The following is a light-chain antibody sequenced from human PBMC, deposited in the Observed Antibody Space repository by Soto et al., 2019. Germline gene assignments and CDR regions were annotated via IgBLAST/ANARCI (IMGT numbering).Light chain of an antibody. J-gene: IGKJ2*01. CDR1: QSVLYSSNHKNY. V-gene: IGKV4-1*01. CDR2: WAS. Sequence: DIVMTQSPDSLAVSLGERATINCKSSQSVLYSSNHKNYLAWYQHRPGQPPKLLIYWASTRESGVPDRFSGSGSGTDFTLTITSLQAEDFAVYYCQQYESTPPTFGPGTKLEIK. CDR3: QQYESTPPT.